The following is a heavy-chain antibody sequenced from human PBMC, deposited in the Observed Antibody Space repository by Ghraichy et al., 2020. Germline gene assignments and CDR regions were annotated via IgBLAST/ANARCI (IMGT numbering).Heavy chain of an antibody. V-gene: IGHV4-61*08. CDR1: GGSVNSGDYY. Sequence: SETLSLTCTVSGGSVNSGDYYWSWIWQSPGKGLEWIGYVYYTGSTYYNPSLTGRVTISLDTPKNQFSLKLTSVTAADAAVYYCARIGARDQQVILRGYFDIWGQGTMVTVSS. CDR2: VYYTGST. CDR3: ARIGARDQQVILRGYFDI. J-gene: IGHJ3*02. D-gene: IGHD2-2*01.